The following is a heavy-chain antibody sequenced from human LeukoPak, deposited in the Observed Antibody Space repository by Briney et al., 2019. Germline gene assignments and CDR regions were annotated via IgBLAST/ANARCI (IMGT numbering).Heavy chain of an antibody. Sequence: PGGSLRLSCAASGFTFSSYWMHWVRQAPGKGLAWVSRINSDGSRTNYADSVKGRFTISRDNAKNTLYLQMNSLRAEDTAVYYCARDLRAFDIWGQGTMVTVSS. CDR3: ARDLRAFDI. V-gene: IGHV3-74*01. CDR1: GFTFSSYW. D-gene: IGHD3-3*01. CDR2: INSDGSRT. J-gene: IGHJ3*02.